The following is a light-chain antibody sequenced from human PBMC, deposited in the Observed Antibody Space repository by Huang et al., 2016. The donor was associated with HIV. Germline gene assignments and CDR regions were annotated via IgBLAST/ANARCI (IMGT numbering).Light chain of an antibody. J-gene: IGKJ4*01. Sequence: EIMMTQSPATLSVSPGGRATLSCRASQNVRKNLAWYQQKTGQAPRLLIYDTSTRASGIPARFSGSGSGTEFTLTISGLQSEDFAFYYCQQYDNWPPGLTFGGGTKIEI. V-gene: IGKV3D-15*01. CDR1: QNVRKN. CDR3: QQYDNWPPGLT. CDR2: DTS.